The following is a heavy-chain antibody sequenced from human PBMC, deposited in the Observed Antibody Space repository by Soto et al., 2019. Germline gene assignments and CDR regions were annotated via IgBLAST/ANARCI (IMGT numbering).Heavy chain of an antibody. V-gene: IGHV3-15*07. Sequence: GGSLRLSCAASGFTFSNYWMHWVRQAPGQGLEWVGRIRSNSDGGTTDYAAPVKGRFSISRDDSKNTLYLQMNSLKTEDTAVYYCSTTKAGANTFGIWVQGTMVTVSS. D-gene: IGHD1-26*01. J-gene: IGHJ3*02. CDR1: GFTFSNYW. CDR3: STTKAGANTFGI. CDR2: IRSNSDGGTT.